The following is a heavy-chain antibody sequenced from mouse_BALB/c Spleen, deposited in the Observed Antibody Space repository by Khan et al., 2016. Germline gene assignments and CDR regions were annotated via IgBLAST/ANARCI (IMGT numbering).Heavy chain of an antibody. V-gene: IGHV1S137*01. D-gene: IGHD6-2*01. J-gene: IGHJ2*01. CDR1: GYTFTDYP. Sequence: QVQLQQSGPELVRPGESVKISCKASGYTFTDYPMHWVKQSHGKSLEWIGGISTYSGNTKYNQKFKGKATMTVDKSSSTAYMQITRLTSDDAAIYCCARGSLRPFEYWGQGTTLTVSS. CDR3: ARGSLRPFEY. CDR2: ISTYSGNT.